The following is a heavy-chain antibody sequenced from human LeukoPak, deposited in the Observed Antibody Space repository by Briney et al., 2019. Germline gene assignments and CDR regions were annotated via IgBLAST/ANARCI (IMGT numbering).Heavy chain of an antibody. CDR3: ARNPPEGGYLAS. CDR1: GFTFSDYN. J-gene: IGHJ4*02. Sequence: GGSLRLSCAASGFTFSDYNMNWVRQAPGKGLEWISYISSSSTTIFYGDSVKGRFIISRDNAKNSLYLQMNSLRAEDTAVYYCARNPPEGGYLASSGQGTLVTVSS. CDR2: ISSSSTTI. V-gene: IGHV3-48*01. D-gene: IGHD3-22*01.